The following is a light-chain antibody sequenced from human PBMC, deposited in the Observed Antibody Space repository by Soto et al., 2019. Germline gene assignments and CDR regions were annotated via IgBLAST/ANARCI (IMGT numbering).Light chain of an antibody. CDR1: SSDVGGYNY. V-gene: IGLV2-8*01. CDR3: SSYAGSNSVV. J-gene: IGLJ2*01. CDR2: EVS. Sequence: QSVLTQPPSASVSPGQSVTISCTGTSSDVGGYNYVSWYQQHPGKAPKLMIYEVSKRPSGVPDRFSGSKSGNTASLTVSGLQAEDEADYYCSSYAGSNSVVFGGGTKVTVL.